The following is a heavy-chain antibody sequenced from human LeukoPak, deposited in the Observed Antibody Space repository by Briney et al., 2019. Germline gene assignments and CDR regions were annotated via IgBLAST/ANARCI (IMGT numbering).Heavy chain of an antibody. CDR2: IYYSGST. J-gene: IGHJ4*02. Sequence: SETLSLTCTVSGGSISSGGYYWSWIRQHPGKGLEWIGYIYYSGSTYYNPSLKSRVTISVDTSKNQFSLKLSSVTAADTAVYYCARLAHNYGYYFDYWGQGTLVTVSS. CDR3: ARLAHNYGYYFDY. D-gene: IGHD5-18*01. CDR1: GGSISSGGYY. V-gene: IGHV4-31*03.